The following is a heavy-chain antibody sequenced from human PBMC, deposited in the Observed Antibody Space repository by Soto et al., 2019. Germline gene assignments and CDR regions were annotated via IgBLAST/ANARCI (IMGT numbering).Heavy chain of an antibody. CDR2: IIPIFGTA. CDR3: ARGPNMITFGGVIVMRAFDI. CDR1: GGTFSSYA. D-gene: IGHD3-16*02. J-gene: IGHJ3*02. V-gene: IGHV1-69*01. Sequence: QVQLVQSGAEVKKPRSSVKVSCKASGGTFSSYAISWVRQAPGQGLEWMGGIIPIFGTANYAQKFQGRVTITADESTSTAYMELSSLRSEDTAVYYCARGPNMITFGGVIVMRAFDIWGQGTMVTVSS.